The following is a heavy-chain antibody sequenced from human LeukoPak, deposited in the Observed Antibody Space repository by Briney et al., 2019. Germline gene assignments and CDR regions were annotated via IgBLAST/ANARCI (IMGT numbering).Heavy chain of an antibody. V-gene: IGHV4-34*01. CDR1: GGSFSGYY. J-gene: IGHJ4*02. D-gene: IGHD5-12*01. CDR2: INHSGST. CDR3: ARRSMVAPRRPGQMGY. Sequence: SETLSLTCAVYGGSFSGYYWSWIRQPPGKGLEWIGEINHSGSTNYNPSLKSRVTISVDTSKNQFSLKLSSVTAADTAVYYCARRSMVAPRRPGQMGYWGQGTLVTVSS.